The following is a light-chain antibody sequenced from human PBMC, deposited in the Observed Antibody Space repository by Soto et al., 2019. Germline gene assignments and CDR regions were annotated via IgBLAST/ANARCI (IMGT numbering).Light chain of an antibody. CDR2: EVS. V-gene: IGLV2-14*01. Sequence: QSALTQPASVSGSPGQSITISCTGTSSDVGGYNYVSWYQQHPGKAPKLMIYEVSKRPSGVSNRFSGSKSGNTASLTISGLQAEDEADYYCSSYTSSSTVFGGGTKLT. J-gene: IGLJ3*02. CDR3: SSYTSSSTV. CDR1: SSDVGGYNY.